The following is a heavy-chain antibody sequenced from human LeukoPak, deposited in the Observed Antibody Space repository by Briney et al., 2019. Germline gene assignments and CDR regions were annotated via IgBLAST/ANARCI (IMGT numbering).Heavy chain of an antibody. CDR3: ARDPPDRITLRLVQGDY. J-gene: IGHJ4*02. CDR1: GYSISSGYY. V-gene: IGHV4-38-2*02. Sequence: SETLSLTCTVSGYSISSGYYWGWIRQPPGKGLEWIGSIYHSGSTYYNPSLKSRVTISVDTSKNQFSLKLSSVTAADTAVYYCARDPPDRITLRLVQGDYWGQGTLVTVSS. D-gene: IGHD6-19*01. CDR2: IYHSGST.